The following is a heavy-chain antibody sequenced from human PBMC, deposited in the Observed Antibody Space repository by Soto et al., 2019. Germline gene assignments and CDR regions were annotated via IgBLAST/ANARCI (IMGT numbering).Heavy chain of an antibody. V-gene: IGHV3-23*01. CDR1: GFNFSSYA. J-gene: IGHJ5*02. CDR2: ISGRSGST. Sequence: EVQLLESGGGLVQPGGSLRLSCAASGFNFSSYAMNWVRQAPGKGLEGVSAISGRSGSTYYADSVKGRFTISRDNSKNTLYLQMNSLRAEDTAVYYCAKDGGRSTVTIGRTCVGWFDPWGQGTLVTVSS. D-gene: IGHD4-17*01. CDR3: AKDGGRSTVTIGRTCVGWFDP.